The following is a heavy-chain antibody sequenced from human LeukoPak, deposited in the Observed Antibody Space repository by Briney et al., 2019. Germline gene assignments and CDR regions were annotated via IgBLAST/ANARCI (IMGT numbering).Heavy chain of an antibody. J-gene: IGHJ4*02. Sequence: GGSLRLSCAASGFTFSTYSMTWVRQAPGKGLEWVSSISSSGSFKYYTDSVRGRFTIYRDNAKNSLYLQMNSLGAEDTAVYYCARGQTGYYDSSGYYYVYWGQGTLVAVS. CDR2: ISSSGSFK. V-gene: IGHV3-21*01. CDR1: GFTFSTYS. CDR3: ARGQTGYYDSSGYYYVY. D-gene: IGHD3-22*01.